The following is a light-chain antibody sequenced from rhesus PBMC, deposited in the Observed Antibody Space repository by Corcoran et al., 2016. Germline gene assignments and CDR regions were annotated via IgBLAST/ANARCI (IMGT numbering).Light chain of an antibody. CDR2: SAF. Sequence: EIVMTQSPATLCLSPGERATLSCRASQSVGRTLAWYKQKPGQAPRLLNYSAFSRATGIPDRCSGRWSGTEFTLPISSLDPEDVGVYYCPKYNDGPWPFDQGTKVEIK. V-gene: IGKV3-42*02. CDR1: QSVGRT. J-gene: IGKJ1*01. CDR3: PKYNDGPWP.